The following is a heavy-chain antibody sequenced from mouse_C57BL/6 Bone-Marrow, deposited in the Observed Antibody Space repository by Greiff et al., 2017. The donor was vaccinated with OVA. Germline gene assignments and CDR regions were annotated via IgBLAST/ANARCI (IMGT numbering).Heavy chain of an antibody. J-gene: IGHJ1*03. D-gene: IGHD1-1*01. CDR3: ARSDYYYGSSYDWYFDV. CDR1: GYAFTNYL. V-gene: IGHV1-54*01. Sequence: QVQLQQSGAELVRPGTSVKVSCKASGYAFTNYLIEWVKQRPGQGLEWIGVINPGSGGTNYNEKFKGKATLTADKSSSTAYMQLSSLTSEDSAVYFCARSDYYYGSSYDWYFDVWGTGTTVTVAS. CDR2: INPGSGGT.